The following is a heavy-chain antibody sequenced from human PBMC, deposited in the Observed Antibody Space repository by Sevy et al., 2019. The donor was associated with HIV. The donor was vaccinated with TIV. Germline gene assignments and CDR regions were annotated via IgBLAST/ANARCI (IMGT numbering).Heavy chain of an antibody. CDR2: IRYDGSNK. J-gene: IGHJ4*02. CDR3: AKGPSPMITFGGVADY. CDR1: GFTFSSYG. Sequence: GGSLRLSCAASGFTFSSYGMHWVRQAPGKGLEWVAFIRYDGSNKYYADSVKGRFTISRDNSKNTLYPKMNSLRAEDTAVYYCAKGPSPMITFGGVADYWGQGTLVTVSS. V-gene: IGHV3-30*02. D-gene: IGHD3-16*01.